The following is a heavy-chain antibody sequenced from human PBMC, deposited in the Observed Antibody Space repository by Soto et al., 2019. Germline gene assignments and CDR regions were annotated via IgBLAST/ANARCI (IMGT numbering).Heavy chain of an antibody. CDR1: GGTFSSYA. Sequence: GASVKVSCKASGGTFSSYAISWVRQAPGQGLEWMGGIIPIFGTANYAQKFRGRVTITADESTSTAYMELSSLRSEDTAVYYCARGDDSGDYSRPYAFEIWGQGTMVTVSS. J-gene: IGHJ3*02. D-gene: IGHD4-17*01. CDR3: ARGDDSGDYSRPYAFEI. V-gene: IGHV1-69*13. CDR2: IIPIFGTA.